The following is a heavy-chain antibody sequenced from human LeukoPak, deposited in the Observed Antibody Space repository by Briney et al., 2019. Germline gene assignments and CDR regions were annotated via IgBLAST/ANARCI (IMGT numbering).Heavy chain of an antibody. J-gene: IGHJ4*02. Sequence: KPSETLSLTCTVSGGSISNYYWTWIRQPPGKGLEWIGYIYYSGSTYYNPSLKSRVTMSVDTSKNQFSLKLSSVTAADTAVYYCARGSNWGDYWGQGTLVTVSS. V-gene: IGHV4-59*12. D-gene: IGHD7-27*01. CDR3: ARGSNWGDY. CDR1: GGSISNYY. CDR2: IYYSGST.